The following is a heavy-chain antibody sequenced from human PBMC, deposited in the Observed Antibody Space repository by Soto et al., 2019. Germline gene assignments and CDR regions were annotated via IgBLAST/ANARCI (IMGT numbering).Heavy chain of an antibody. CDR3: AKDKSLSTDFDY. CDR2: IHYSGTT. V-gene: IGHV4-30-4*01. CDR1: GASISSGDSY. Sequence: QVQLQESGPGLVKPSQTLSLTCSVSGASISSGDSYWTWIRQPPGKGLEWIGYIHYSGTTYSNPSLMGHVTLSVDTARNHFSLKLSAVTAADTAVYFCAKDKSLSTDFDYWGQGTLVTVSS. J-gene: IGHJ4*02. D-gene: IGHD2-15*01.